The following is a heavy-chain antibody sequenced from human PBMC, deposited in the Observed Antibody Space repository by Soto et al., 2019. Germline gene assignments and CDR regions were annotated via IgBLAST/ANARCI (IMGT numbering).Heavy chain of an antibody. D-gene: IGHD3-3*01. CDR2: IKSKTDGGTT. Sequence: PGGSLRLSCAASGFTFSNAWMSWVRQAPGKXLEWVGRIKSKTDGGTTDYAAPVKGRFTISRDDSKNTLYLQMNSLKTEDTAVYYCATEGALRFLEWLPYYYRMDVWGQGTTVTVSS. CDR1: GFTFSNAW. CDR3: ATEGALRFLEWLPYYYRMDV. J-gene: IGHJ6*02. V-gene: IGHV3-15*01.